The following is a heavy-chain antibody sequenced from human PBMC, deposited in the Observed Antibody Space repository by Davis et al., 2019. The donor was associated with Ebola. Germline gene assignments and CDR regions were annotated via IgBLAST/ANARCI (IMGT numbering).Heavy chain of an antibody. J-gene: IGHJ6*02. CDR3: ARIVVVPAAMGPANYYGMDV. D-gene: IGHD2-2*01. V-gene: IGHV4-34*01. Sequence: MPSETLSLTCAVYGGSFSGYYWSWIRQPPGKGLEWIGEINHSGSTNYNPSLKGRVTISVDTSKNQFSLKLRSVTAADTAVYYCARIVVVPAAMGPANYYGMDVWGQGTTVTVSS. CDR2: INHSGST. CDR1: GGSFSGYY.